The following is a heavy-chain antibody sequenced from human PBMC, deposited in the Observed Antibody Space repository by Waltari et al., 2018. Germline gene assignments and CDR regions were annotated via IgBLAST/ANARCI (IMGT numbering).Heavy chain of an antibody. CDR3: ATSGMDLSGVTINWFDP. V-gene: IGHV1-69-2*01. D-gene: IGHD3-9*01. CDR1: GYIFRNYY. CDR2: CVPADGKT. J-gene: IGHJ5*02. Sequence: EVQLVQSGAEVKKPGATVKISCKASGYIFRNYYMHWLRQAPGKGLEWMGRCVPADGKTIYADKFQGRFIITTNRPTRTVFMEVTSLTSDDAAVYYCATSGMDLSGVTINWFDPWGQGTLLTVSS.